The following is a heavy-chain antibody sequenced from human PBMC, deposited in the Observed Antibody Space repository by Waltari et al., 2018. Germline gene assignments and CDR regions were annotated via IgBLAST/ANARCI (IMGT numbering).Heavy chain of an antibody. D-gene: IGHD6-13*01. V-gene: IGHV3-9*01. J-gene: IGHJ2*01. CDR1: GSTWDEDG. Sequence: VRHPETRRRLVQPGRYLILSCAATGSTWDEDGVRRSRQMPGKCLEWFSGISCNGGDIGYAASVKCRFTISTDNAENSLFLQMISLTNADTALYYCAADRRQQPVYWFLDLWGRGTLVAVSS. CDR2: ISCNGGDI. CDR3: AADRRQQPVYWFLDL.